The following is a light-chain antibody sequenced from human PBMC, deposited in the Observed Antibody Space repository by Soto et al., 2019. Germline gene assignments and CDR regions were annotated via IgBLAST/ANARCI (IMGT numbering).Light chain of an antibody. V-gene: IGLV4-69*01. Sequence: QPVLTQSPSASASLGASVKLTCTLSSGHSNYAIAWHQQQSEKGPRYLMKRNSDGSHSKGDRIPDRFSGSSSGAERYLTISSRQSEDEADYYRQTWGSGIVVFGGGTKLTVL. CDR2: RNSDGSH. CDR1: SGHSNYA. CDR3: QTWGSGIVV. J-gene: IGLJ2*01.